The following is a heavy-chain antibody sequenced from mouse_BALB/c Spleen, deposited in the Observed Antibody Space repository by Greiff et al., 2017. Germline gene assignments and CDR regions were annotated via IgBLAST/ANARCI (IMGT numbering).Heavy chain of an antibody. Sequence: VKLQESGAELVRPGTSVKVSCKASGYAFTNYLIEWVKQRPGQGLEWIGVINPGSGGTNYNEKFKGKATLTADKSSSTAYMQLSSLTSDDSAVYYCTRWGDWYFDVWGAGTTVTVSS. CDR2: INPGSGGT. J-gene: IGHJ1*01. CDR3: TRWGDWYFDV. V-gene: IGHV1-54*01. CDR1: GYAFTNYL.